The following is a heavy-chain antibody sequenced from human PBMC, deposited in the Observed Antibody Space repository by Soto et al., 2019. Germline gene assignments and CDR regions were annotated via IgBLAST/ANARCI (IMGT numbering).Heavy chain of an antibody. CDR2: ISGSDGKT. Sequence: GGSLRLSCAASGFSFGSYALSWVRQAPGKGLEWVSTISGSDGKTFYADSVKGRFSTSRDTSRSTLYLQMNSLRADDTAMYYCARWSYLDYWGQGTRVTVSS. D-gene: IGHD3-3*01. V-gene: IGHV3-23*01. CDR1: GFSFGSYA. J-gene: IGHJ4*02. CDR3: ARWSYLDY.